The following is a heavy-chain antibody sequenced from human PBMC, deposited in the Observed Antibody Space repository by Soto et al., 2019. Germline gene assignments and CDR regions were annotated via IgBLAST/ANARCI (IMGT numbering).Heavy chain of an antibody. J-gene: IGHJ2*01. CDR3: AIFFFQAEDGIRDTVPVSAFLLNRSSDL. V-gene: IGHV4-34*01. D-gene: IGHD2-15*01. Sequence: PEKGLEWIGEINHSGSTNYNPSLKSRVTISVDTSKNQFSLKLSSVTAADTAVYYCAIFFFQAEDGIRDTVPVSAFLLNRSSDL. CDR2: INHSGST.